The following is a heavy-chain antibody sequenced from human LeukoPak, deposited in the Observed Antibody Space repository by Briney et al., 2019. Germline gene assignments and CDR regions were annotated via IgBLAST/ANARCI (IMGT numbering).Heavy chain of an antibody. D-gene: IGHD6-19*01. CDR2: IIPILGIA. Sequence: ASVKVSCTASGGTFSSYAISWVRQAPGQGLEWMGRIIPILGIANYAQKFQGRVTITADKSTSTAYMELSSLRSEDTAVYYCARDTLAVAGTLFSPTIDYWGQGTLVTVSS. J-gene: IGHJ4*02. CDR3: ARDTLAVAGTLFSPTIDY. V-gene: IGHV1-69*04. CDR1: GGTFSSYA.